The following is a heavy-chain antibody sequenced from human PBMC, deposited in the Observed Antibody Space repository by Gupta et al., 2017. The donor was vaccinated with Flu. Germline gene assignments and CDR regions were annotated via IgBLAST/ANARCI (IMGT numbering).Heavy chain of an antibody. V-gene: IGHV4-39*01. J-gene: IGHJ5*02. CDR1: GDSISNSDFY. D-gene: IGHD3-16*01. CDR3: AARRNDLHGLAP. Sequence: QLQFQDSGPGLVKHSEPLSLTCTVSGDSISNSDFYWAWIRQPPGKGRECIGGVHHSGRTYFNPSLKSRVTMSVDTPRDPFSLKLRSVQGAEKAFYDWAARRNDLHGLAPGCHGTIVTVSS. CDR2: VHHSGRT.